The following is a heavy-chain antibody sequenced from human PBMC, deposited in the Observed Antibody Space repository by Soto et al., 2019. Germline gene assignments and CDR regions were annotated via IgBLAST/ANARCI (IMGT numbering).Heavy chain of an antibody. CDR2: IIPIFNTE. CDR3: ARGLVVPAGIRYCYYGMDG. V-gene: IGHV1-69*06. CDR1: GGTFRKYA. J-gene: IGHJ6*02. D-gene: IGHD2-2*01. Sequence: GAAGKGSCKFSGGTFRKYAISGVRQASRKRLEWSGGIIPIFNTENYAQKFQGRVTITADKSTSTAYMELSSLRSEDTAVYYCARGLVVPAGIRYCYYGMDGWGQGTTVTVSS.